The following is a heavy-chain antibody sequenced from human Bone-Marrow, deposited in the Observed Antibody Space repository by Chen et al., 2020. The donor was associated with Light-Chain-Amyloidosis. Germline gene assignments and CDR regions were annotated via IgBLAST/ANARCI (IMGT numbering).Heavy chain of an antibody. V-gene: IGHV3-53*01. D-gene: IGHD3-10*01. CDR2: IYSDGTK. CDR1: GFTVSQNY. CDR3: VRDRGFEDY. Sequence: EVQLVESGGGLIQPGGSLRLSCAVSGFTVSQNYISWVRQAPGKGPEWVSVIYSDGTKFYADSVKGRFSISRDNSKNTVYLHMNTLRVDDTAVYYCVRDRGFEDYWGQGTLVIVSS. J-gene: IGHJ4*02.